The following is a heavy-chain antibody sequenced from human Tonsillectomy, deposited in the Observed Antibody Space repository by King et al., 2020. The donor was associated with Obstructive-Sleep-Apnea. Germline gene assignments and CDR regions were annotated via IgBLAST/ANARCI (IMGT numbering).Heavy chain of an antibody. Sequence: VQLVESGGGVVQPGRSLRLSCAASGFTFSGYGMHWFRQAPGKGLEWVAVISYDSANKYYGDSVKGRFTISRDNSKNTLYLQMNTLRAEDTAVYFCARVDPNGSGGFTGYWGRGPLVTVSS. CDR2: ISYDSANK. CDR1: GFTFSGYG. V-gene: IGHV3-30*03. D-gene: IGHD3-10*01. J-gene: IGHJ4*02. CDR3: ARVDPNGSGGFTGY.